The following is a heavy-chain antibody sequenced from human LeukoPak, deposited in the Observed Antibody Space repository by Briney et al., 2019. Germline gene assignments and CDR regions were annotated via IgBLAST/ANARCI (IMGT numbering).Heavy chain of an antibody. CDR3: ARGVVTDDYYMDV. D-gene: IGHD2-21*02. Sequence: SQTLSLTCSVSGVSISSGRYYWTWIRQPAGQGLEWIGRLYTNDNTNYDPSLESRVSISVDTSKSQFYLQLTSVTAADTAVYFCARGVVTDDYYMDVWGKGITVIVSS. J-gene: IGHJ6*03. CDR2: LYTNDNT. CDR1: GVSISSGRYY. V-gene: IGHV4-61*02.